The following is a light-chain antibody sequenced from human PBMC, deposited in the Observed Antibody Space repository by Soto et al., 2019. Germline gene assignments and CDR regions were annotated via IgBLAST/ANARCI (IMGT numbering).Light chain of an antibody. J-gene: IGLJ1*01. V-gene: IGLV2-23*01. CDR2: EGI. CDR1: SSNIGGYNV. Sequence: QSVLTQPASVSGSPGQSITISCSGTSSNIGGYNVVSWYQQHPGKAPKVIVYEGIKRPSGVSDRFSVSTSGSTASLTISGLQAEDEAEYYCCLYVGATTYVFGSGTKATV. CDR3: CLYVGATTYV.